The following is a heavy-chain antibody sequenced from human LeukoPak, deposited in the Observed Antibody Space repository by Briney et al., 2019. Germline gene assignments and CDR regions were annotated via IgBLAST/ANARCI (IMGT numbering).Heavy chain of an antibody. Sequence: PGGSLRLSCAASGFTFSSYSMNWVRQAPGKGLEWVGRIRSTANGYATAYAASVKGRFTISRDDSKNTAYLQMDRLKTEDTAVYYCTGNYYGSGSYADFDYWGQGTLVTVSS. CDR2: IRSTANGYAT. CDR1: GFTFSSYS. CDR3: TGNYYGSGSYADFDY. J-gene: IGHJ4*02. V-gene: IGHV3-73*01. D-gene: IGHD3-10*01.